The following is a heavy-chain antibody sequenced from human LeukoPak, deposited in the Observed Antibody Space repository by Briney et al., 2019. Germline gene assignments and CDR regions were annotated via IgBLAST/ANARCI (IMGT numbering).Heavy chain of an antibody. J-gene: IGHJ3*01. Sequence: SETLSLTCTVCVGSISSYYWSWIRQPPGKGLEWIGYIYYSGSTNYNPSLKSRVTISIDTSKNQFSLKLSSVTAADTAMYYCAADHGRYEGAFGLWGQGTMVTVSS. CDR3: AADHGRYEGAFGL. D-gene: IGHD5-12*01. V-gene: IGHV4-59*01. CDR2: IYYSGST. CDR1: VGSISSYY.